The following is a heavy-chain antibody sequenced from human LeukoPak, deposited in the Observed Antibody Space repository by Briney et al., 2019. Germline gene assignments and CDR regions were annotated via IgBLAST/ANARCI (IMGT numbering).Heavy chain of an antibody. CDR2: IYPGDYDT. Sequence: GESLQISCKGSGYTFTTYWIAWVRQMPGKGLEWMGIIYPGDYDTRYSPSFQGQVTISADKSISTAYLQWSKLKASDTAMYYCARNYGSGNYYTPSDYWGQGTLVTVSS. CDR3: ARNYGSGNYYTPSDY. D-gene: IGHD3-10*01. CDR1: GYTFTTYW. V-gene: IGHV5-51*01. J-gene: IGHJ4*02.